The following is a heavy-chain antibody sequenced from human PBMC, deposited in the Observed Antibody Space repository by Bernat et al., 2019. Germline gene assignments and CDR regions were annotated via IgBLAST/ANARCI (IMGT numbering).Heavy chain of an antibody. CDR2: IWYDGSNQ. J-gene: IGHJ6*02. V-gene: IGHV3-33*01. CDR1: GFTFSSYG. CDR3: ARAIRSSSWYPTDYGMDV. D-gene: IGHD6-13*01. Sequence: QVQLVESGGGVVQPGRSLRLSCAASGFTFSSYGMHWVRQAPGKGLEWVAVIWYDGSNQYSADSVKGRFTISRDNSRKTVYLQMNSLGAEDEAVDYGARAIRSSSWYPTDYGMDVWGQGTTVTVSS.